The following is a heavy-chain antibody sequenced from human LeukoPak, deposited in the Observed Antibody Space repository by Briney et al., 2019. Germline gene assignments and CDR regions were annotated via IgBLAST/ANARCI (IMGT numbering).Heavy chain of an antibody. CDR2: IIPIFGTA. V-gene: IGHV1-69*13. CDR1: GGTFSSYA. Sequence: SVKVSCKASGGTFSSYAISWVRQAPGQGLEWMGGIIPIFGTANYAQKFQGRVTITADESTSTAYMELSGLRSEDTAVYYCVLVTGIAAAGPDYWGQGTLVTVPS. J-gene: IGHJ4*02. D-gene: IGHD6-13*01. CDR3: VLVTGIAAAGPDY.